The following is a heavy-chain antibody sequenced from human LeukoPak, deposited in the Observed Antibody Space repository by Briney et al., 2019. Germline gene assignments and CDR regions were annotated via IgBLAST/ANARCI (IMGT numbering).Heavy chain of an antibody. CDR2: ISSSGGST. CDR1: GFTFSSFA. Sequence: QPGGSLRLSCAASGFTFSSFAMSWVRQAPGKGLEWVSVISSSGGSTYYADSVKGRFTISRDNSKNTLYLQMNSLRAEDTAVYYCAREVSYRSSWYLDYWGQGTLVTVSS. V-gene: IGHV3-23*01. D-gene: IGHD6-13*01. CDR3: AREVSYRSSWYLDY. J-gene: IGHJ4*02.